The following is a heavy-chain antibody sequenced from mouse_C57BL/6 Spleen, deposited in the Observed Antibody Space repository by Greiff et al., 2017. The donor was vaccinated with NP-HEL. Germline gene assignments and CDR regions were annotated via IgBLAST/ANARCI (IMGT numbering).Heavy chain of an antibody. CDR1: GYTFTSYW. CDR2: IDPSDSYT. J-gene: IGHJ2*01. D-gene: IGHD5-1-1*01. V-gene: IGHV1-69*01. Sequence: QVQLQQPGAELVMPGASVKLSCKASGYTFTSYWMHWVKQRPGQGLEWIGEIDPSDSYTNYNQKFKGKSTLTVDKSSSTAHMQLSSLTSEDSAVYYCARKYTSYYFDYWGQGTTLTVSS. CDR3: ARKYTSYYFDY.